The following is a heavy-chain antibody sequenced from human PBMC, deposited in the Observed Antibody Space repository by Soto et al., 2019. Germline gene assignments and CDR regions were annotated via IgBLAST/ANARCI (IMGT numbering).Heavy chain of an antibody. CDR2: MNPNSGNT. V-gene: IGHV1-8*01. CDR1: GYTFTSYD. D-gene: IGHD2-15*01. CDR3: ARVGGIVVVVAAYRYYYYYMDV. Sequence: GASVKVSCKASGYTFTSYDINWVRQATGQGLEWMGWMNPNSGNTGYAQKFQGRVTMTRNTSISTAYMELSSLRSEDTAVYYCARVGGIVVVVAAYRYYYYYMDVWGKGTTVTVSS. J-gene: IGHJ6*03.